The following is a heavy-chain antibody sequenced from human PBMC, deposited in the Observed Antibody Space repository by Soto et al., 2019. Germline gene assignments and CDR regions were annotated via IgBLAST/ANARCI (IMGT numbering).Heavy chain of an antibody. Sequence: PGGSLRISCAASGFTFSSYAMSWVRPAPGKGLEWVSAISGSGGSTYYADSVKGRFTISRDNSKNTLYLQMNSLRAEDTAAYYCAKWLYSGYESPRPIDYWGQGTLVTVSS. J-gene: IGHJ4*02. D-gene: IGHD5-12*01. CDR1: GFTFSSYA. CDR2: ISGSGGST. CDR3: AKWLYSGYESPRPIDY. V-gene: IGHV3-23*01.